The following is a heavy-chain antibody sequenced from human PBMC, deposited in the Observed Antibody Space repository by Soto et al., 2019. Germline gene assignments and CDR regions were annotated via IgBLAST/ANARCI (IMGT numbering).Heavy chain of an antibody. D-gene: IGHD6-19*01. V-gene: IGHV4-34*01. CDR2: INHNGST. J-gene: IGHJ6*02. Sequence: NPSETLSLTCAIYGGSFSNYYWNWIRQPPGKGVEWMGKINHNGSTNYSPSLKSRLTISVDTSKNQFSLKLISVTAADTAVYFCGRGRGYSNAWGSYYSGMDVWGQGTTVTVSS. CDR3: GRGRGYSNAWGSYYSGMDV. CDR1: GGSFSNYY.